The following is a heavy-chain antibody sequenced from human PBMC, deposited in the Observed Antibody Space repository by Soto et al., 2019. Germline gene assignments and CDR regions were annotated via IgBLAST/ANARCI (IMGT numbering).Heavy chain of an antibody. J-gene: IGHJ6*02. Sequence: PGGSMKLSCAASGFTFNYYPMHWVRQAPGKGLEWVAVVSFDGSNKYYADSVKGRFTISKDNSKNTLYQQMNSLRREDTAVYYCARLPGPLVAVLYIYPLDGREAMSDVDVWGQGTTVTVSS. CDR3: ARLPGPLVAVLYIYPLDGREAMSDVDV. CDR1: GFTFNYYP. D-gene: IGHD6-19*01. V-gene: IGHV3-30-3*01. CDR2: VSFDGSNK.